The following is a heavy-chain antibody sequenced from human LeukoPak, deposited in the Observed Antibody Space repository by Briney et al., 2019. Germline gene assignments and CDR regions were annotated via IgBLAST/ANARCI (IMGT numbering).Heavy chain of an antibody. CDR1: GFTFSSYA. CDR3: ARDLMYSSGWSDY. CDR2: ISSSSSYI. Sequence: GGSLRLSCAASGFTFSSYAMSWVRQAPGKGLEWVSSISSSSSYIYYADSVKGRFTISRDNAKNSLYLQMNSLRAEDTAVYYCARDLMYSSGWSDYWGQGTLVTVSS. V-gene: IGHV3-21*01. D-gene: IGHD6-19*01. J-gene: IGHJ4*02.